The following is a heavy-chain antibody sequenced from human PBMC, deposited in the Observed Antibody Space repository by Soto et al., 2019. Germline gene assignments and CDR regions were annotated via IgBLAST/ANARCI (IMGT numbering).Heavy chain of an antibody. CDR2: IHPNTGGT. CDR1: GYPYTNSY. CDR3: ASDFQTRGWFRQAGNFAMDV. V-gene: IGHV1-2*02. Sequence: QVQLVQSGAEVRKPGASVKVSCKASGYPYTNSYMHWVRQAPGQGLEWMGWIHPNTGGTNYAQKFQGRVTMTRDTYVSAVYMELNRLTSDDTAIYICASDFQTRGWFRQAGNFAMDVWGQGTTVTVS. J-gene: IGHJ6*02. D-gene: IGHD6-19*01.